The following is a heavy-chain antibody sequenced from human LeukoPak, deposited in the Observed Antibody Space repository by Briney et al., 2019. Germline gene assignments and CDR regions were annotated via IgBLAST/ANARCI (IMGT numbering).Heavy chain of an antibody. J-gene: IGHJ4*02. CDR2: INTNTGNP. Sequence: GASVKASCKASGYTFTSYAMNWVRQAPGQGLEWMGWINTNTGNPTYAQGFTGRFVFSLDTSVSTAYLQISSLKAEDTAAYYCAREGRGYGLYLDYWGQGTLVTVSS. CDR3: AREGRGYGLYLDY. D-gene: IGHD5-12*01. V-gene: IGHV7-4-1*02. CDR1: GYTFTSYA.